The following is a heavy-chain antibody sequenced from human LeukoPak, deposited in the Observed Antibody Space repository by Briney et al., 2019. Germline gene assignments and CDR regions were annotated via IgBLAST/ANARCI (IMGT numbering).Heavy chain of an antibody. J-gene: IGHJ4*02. CDR1: GFTFSSYG. CDR3: AKEVAYDYVWGSYRLQFYFDY. CDR2: IRYDGSNK. D-gene: IGHD3-16*02. V-gene: IGHV3-30*02. Sequence: PGGSLRLSCAASGFTFSSYGMHWVRQAPGKGLEWVAFIRYDGSNKYYADSVKGRFTISRDNSKNTLYLQMNSLRAEDTAVYYCAKEVAYDYVWGSYRLQFYFDYWGQGTLVTVSS.